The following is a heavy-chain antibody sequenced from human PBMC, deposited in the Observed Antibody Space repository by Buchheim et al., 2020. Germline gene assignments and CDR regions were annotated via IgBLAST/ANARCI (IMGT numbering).Heavy chain of an antibody. Sequence: EVQLLESGGGLVQPGGSLRLSCAASGFRFSSFGMSWVRQAPGKGLEWVSTITDGGGSTFYPDSVKGRFTISRDNSKNTVYLQMNSLRAEDTAVYYCARDGEIQFQYWGQGAL. CDR1: GFRFSSFG. D-gene: IGHD5-24*01. CDR2: ITDGGGST. V-gene: IGHV3-23*01. J-gene: IGHJ4*02. CDR3: ARDGEIQFQY.